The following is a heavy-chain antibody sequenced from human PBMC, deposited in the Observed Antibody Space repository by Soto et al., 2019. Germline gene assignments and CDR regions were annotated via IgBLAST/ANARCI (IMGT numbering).Heavy chain of an antibody. D-gene: IGHD3-3*01. J-gene: IGHJ6*02. CDR1: GFTFSSYA. Sequence: GVSLRLSCAASGFTFSSYAMHWVRQAPGKGLEWVAVISYDGSNKYHADSVKGRFTISRDNSKNTLYLQMNSLRAEDTAVYYCARGYYDFWSGYYYDYYYGMDVWGQGTTVTVSS. CDR2: ISYDGSNK. V-gene: IGHV3-30-3*01. CDR3: ARGYYDFWSGYYYDYYYGMDV.